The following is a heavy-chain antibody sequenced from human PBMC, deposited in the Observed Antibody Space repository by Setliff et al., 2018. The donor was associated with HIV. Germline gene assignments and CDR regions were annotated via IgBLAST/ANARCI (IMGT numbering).Heavy chain of an antibody. D-gene: IGHD4-17*01. J-gene: IGHJ4*02. Sequence: SETLSLTCAVSGGSISSSNWWSWVRQPPGKGLEWIGEIYHSGSTNYNPSLKSRVTISVDTSKNQFSLKLSSVTAADTAVYYCAKKGNGDYHFDYWGQGTLVTVSS. CDR2: IYHSGST. CDR3: AKKGNGDYHFDY. V-gene: IGHV4-4*02. CDR1: GGSISSSNW.